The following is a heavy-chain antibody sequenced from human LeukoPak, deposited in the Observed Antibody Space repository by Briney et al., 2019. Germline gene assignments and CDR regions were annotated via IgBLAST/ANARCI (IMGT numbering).Heavy chain of an antibody. CDR1: GFTFSDYY. J-gene: IGHJ4*02. CDR3: ASGIRERGFDY. Sequence: PGGSLRLSCAASGFTFSDYYMSWIRQAPGKGLEWVSYISSGGRTIYYADSVKGRFTISRDNAKNSLYLQMNSLRAEDTALYFCASGIRERGFDYWGQGTLVTVSS. CDR2: ISSGGRTI. V-gene: IGHV3-11*04. D-gene: IGHD1-1*01.